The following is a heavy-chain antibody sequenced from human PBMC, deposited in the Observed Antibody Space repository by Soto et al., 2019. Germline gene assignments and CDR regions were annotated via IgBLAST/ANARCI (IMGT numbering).Heavy chain of an antibody. CDR1: GFSLSTNGAR. CDR3: VHRLAWSSDWYYWFDP. Sequence: SCPTLVNPTQPLTLTCTFSGFSLSTNGARXGWIRQSPGRAPQRYANMYWHYETHYSPRLNSSLTTTKDTSKNQVVLTMAVMTPVDTATYYCVHRLAWSSDWYYWFDPWGQGMLVTVSS. D-gene: IGHD6-19*01. CDR2: MYWHYET. V-gene: IGHV2-5*01. J-gene: IGHJ5*02.